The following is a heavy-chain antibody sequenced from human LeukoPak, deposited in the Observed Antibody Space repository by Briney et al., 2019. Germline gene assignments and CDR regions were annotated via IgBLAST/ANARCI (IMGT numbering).Heavy chain of an antibody. CDR2: ISYDGSNK. J-gene: IGHJ4*02. CDR3: AKDWEDSSRWYYFDY. V-gene: IGHV3-30*18. CDR1: GFTFNNYG. Sequence: PGGSLRLSCAASGFTFNNYGMHWVRQAPGKGLEWVALISYDGSNKYYADSVKGRFTISRDNSKNTLYLQMNSLRPEDTAVHYCAKDWEDSSRWYYFDYWGQGTLVTVSS. D-gene: IGHD6-13*01.